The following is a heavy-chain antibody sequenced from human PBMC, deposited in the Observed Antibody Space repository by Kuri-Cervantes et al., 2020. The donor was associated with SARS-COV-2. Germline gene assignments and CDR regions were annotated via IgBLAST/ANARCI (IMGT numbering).Heavy chain of an antibody. V-gene: IGHV3-23*01. J-gene: IGHJ5*02. CDR1: GFTFSSYA. D-gene: IGHD3-3*02. Sequence: GGSLRLSCAASGFTFSSYAMSWVRQAPGKGLEWVSAISGSGGSTYYADSVKGRFTIPRDNSKNTLYLQMNSLRAEDTAVYYCAKDAGSGHFWSGYSGGNWFDPWGQGTLVTVSS. CDR2: ISGSGGST. CDR3: AKDAGSGHFWSGYSGGNWFDP.